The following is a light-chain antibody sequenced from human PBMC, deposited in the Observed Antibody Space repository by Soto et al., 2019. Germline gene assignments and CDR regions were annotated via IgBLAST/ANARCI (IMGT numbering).Light chain of an antibody. J-gene: IGLJ3*02. Sequence: SVLTHPASVSWSPVQSISISCTGTSSDVGGYNHVSWYQQHPGNAPKLIIYEVRNRPSGVSNRLSGSKSGNTASLTISGLQADDEADYYCCSYTSSSIRVFGGGTK. CDR1: SSDVGGYNH. V-gene: IGLV2-14*01. CDR3: CSYTSSSIRV. CDR2: EVR.